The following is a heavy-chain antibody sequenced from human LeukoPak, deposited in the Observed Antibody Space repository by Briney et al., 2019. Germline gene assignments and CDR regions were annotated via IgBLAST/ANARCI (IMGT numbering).Heavy chain of an antibody. J-gene: IGHJ5*02. Sequence: ASVKVSCKASGYTFTTYDIIWVRQAPGQGLEWMGWISTYNGNTNYAQKLQGRVTMTTDTSTSTAYMELRSLRSDDTAVYYCARLEYYYGSGSSQIKGGWFDPWGQGTLVTVSS. D-gene: IGHD3-10*01. V-gene: IGHV1-18*01. CDR2: ISTYNGNT. CDR3: ARLEYYYGSGSSQIKGGWFDP. CDR1: GYTFTTYD.